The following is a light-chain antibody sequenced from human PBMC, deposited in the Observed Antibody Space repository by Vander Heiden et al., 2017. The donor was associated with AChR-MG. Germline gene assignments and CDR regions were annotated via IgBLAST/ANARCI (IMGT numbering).Light chain of an antibody. CDR2: DAS. V-gene: IGKV1-33*01. Sequence: DIQMTQSPSSLSASVGDRVTITCQASQDIGNNVNWYQKKPGKAPRLLMYDASTLESGVTSRFSGSGSATHFTLTIGSLQPEDFATYYCQQYDHPPPTFSFGPGTKVD. CDR1: QDIGNN. J-gene: IGKJ3*01. CDR3: QQYDHPPPTFS.